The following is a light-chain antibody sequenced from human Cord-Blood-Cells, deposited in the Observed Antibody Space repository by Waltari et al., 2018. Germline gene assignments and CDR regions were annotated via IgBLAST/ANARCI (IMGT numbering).Light chain of an antibody. CDR3: SSYTSSSTLG. Sequence: QSALTQPASVSGSPGQSITIPCPGTSSDVGGYTYVPWYQQHPGKAPKLMIYDVSNRPSGVSNRFSGSKSGNTASLTISGLQAEDEADYYCSSYTSSSTLGFGGGTKLTVL. J-gene: IGLJ3*02. V-gene: IGLV2-14*01. CDR1: SSDVGGYTY. CDR2: DVS.